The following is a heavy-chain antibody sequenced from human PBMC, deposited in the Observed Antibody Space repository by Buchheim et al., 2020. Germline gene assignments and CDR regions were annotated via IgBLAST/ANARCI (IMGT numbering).Heavy chain of an antibody. Sequence: QVQLVQSGAEVKNLGASVKVSCKASGYTFTSYYIHCVRQAPGQGLEWMGIINPSGGSTSFAQKFQGRITLTWDTSTSTVYMELSSLRSEDTAVYYCARGGYSYGSYYFDYWGQGTL. CDR2: INPSGGST. CDR3: ARGGYSYGSYYFDY. CDR1: GYTFTSYY. J-gene: IGHJ4*02. V-gene: IGHV1-46*01. D-gene: IGHD5-18*01.